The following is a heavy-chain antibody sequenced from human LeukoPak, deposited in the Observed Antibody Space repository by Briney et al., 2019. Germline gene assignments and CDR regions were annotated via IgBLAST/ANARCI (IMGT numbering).Heavy chain of an antibody. J-gene: IGHJ5*02. CDR2: INHSGST. CDR1: GGSFSGYY. Sequence: SETLSLTCAVYGGSFSGYYWSWIRQPPGKGLEWIGEINHSGSTNYNPSLKSRVTISVDTSKNQFSLKLSSVTAADTAVYYCAKLEGGIVVVPAAGVGWFDPWGQGTLVTVSS. D-gene: IGHD2-2*01. CDR3: AKLEGGIVVVPAAGVGWFDP. V-gene: IGHV4-34*01.